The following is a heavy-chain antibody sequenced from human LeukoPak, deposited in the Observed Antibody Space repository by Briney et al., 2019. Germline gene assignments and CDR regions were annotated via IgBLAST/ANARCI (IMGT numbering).Heavy chain of an antibody. CDR2: IEGGESST. V-gene: IGHV3-74*01. CDR1: GFTFSLYW. CDR3: TKDGCSATSCYSHY. J-gene: IGHJ4*02. Sequence: GGSLRLSCAASGFTFSLYWMHWVRQAPGKGLVWVSRIEGGESSTNYADFVKGRFTISRDNSKNTLYLQMNSLRAEDTAVFYCTKDGCSATSCYSHYWGQGTLVTVSS. D-gene: IGHD2-2*01.